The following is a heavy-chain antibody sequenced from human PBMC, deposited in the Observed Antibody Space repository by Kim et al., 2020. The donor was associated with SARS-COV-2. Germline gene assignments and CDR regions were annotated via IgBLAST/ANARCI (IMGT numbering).Heavy chain of an antibody. J-gene: IGHJ4*02. V-gene: IGHV3-11*03. Sequence: GGSLRLSCAASGFTFSDYYMSWIRQAPGKGLEWVSYISSSSSYTNYADSVKGRFTISRDNAKNSLYLQMNSLRAEDTAVYYCARLAYCGGDCYWFDYWGQGTLVTVSS. CDR1: GFTFSDYY. D-gene: IGHD2-21*02. CDR3: ARLAYCGGDCYWFDY. CDR2: ISSSSSYT.